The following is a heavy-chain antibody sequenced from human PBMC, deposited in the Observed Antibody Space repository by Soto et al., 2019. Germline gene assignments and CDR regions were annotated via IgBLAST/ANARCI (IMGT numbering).Heavy chain of an antibody. CDR3: AKGSGEDYWYYFDY. CDR1: GFTFSSYA. V-gene: IGHV3-23*01. CDR2: ISGSGGST. J-gene: IGHJ4*02. D-gene: IGHD2-8*02. Sequence: GGSLRLSCAASGFTFSSYAMSWVRQAPGKGLEWVSAISGSGGSTYYADSMKGRFTISRDNSKNTLYLQMNSLRAEDTAVYYCAKGSGEDYWYYFDYWGQGTLVTVSS.